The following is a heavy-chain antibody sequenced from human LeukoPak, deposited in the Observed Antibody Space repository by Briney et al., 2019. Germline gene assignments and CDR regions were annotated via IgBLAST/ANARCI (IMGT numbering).Heavy chain of an antibody. CDR3: ARHGSSGWYLDY. V-gene: IGHV4-39*01. CDR1: GGSISSGSYY. D-gene: IGHD6-19*01. CDR2: IYYSGST. J-gene: IGHJ4*02. Sequence: SETLSLTCTVSGGSISSGSYYWGWIRQPPGKGLEWIGSIYYSGSTYYNPSLKSRVTISVDTSKNQFSLKLSSVTAADTAVYYCARHGSSGWYLDYWGQGTLVTVSS.